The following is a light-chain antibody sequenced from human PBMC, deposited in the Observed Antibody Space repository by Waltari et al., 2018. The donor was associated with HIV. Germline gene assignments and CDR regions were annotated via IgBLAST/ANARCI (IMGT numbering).Light chain of an antibody. CDR2: YDD. V-gene: IGLV1-36*01. CDR1: SSNIGTNA. Sequence: QSVLTQPPSVSEAPRQRVTISCSGSSSNIGTNAVNWYQQLPGKPPKLLIYYDDRLAAGVSDRFSGSKSGTSASLAISGLQSEDESDYYCAAWDDSLNGVVFGGGTKLTVL. CDR3: AAWDDSLNGVV. J-gene: IGLJ2*01.